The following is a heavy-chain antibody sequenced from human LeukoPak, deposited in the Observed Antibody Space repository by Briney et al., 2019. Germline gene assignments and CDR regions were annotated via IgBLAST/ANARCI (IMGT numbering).Heavy chain of an antibody. CDR2: IYYSGST. Sequence: SETLSLTCTVSGGSISSGGYYWSWIRQHPGKGLEWIGYIYYSGSTYYNPSLKSRVTISIDTSKNQFSLKLSSVTAADTAVYYCARVIVTTPGEVFDIWGQGTMVTVSS. D-gene: IGHD5-12*01. CDR1: GGSISSGGYY. V-gene: IGHV4-31*03. CDR3: ARVIVTTPGEVFDI. J-gene: IGHJ3*02.